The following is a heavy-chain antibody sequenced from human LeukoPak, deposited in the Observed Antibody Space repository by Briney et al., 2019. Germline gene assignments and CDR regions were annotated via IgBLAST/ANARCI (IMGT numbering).Heavy chain of an antibody. J-gene: IGHJ6*02. CDR1: GFTFSSYA. CDR2: ISYDGSNK. Sequence: GGSLRLSCAASGFTFSSYAMHWVRQAPGKGLEWVAVISYDGSNKYYADSVKGRFTISRDNSKNTQYLQMNSLRAEDTAVYYCARSLPGYYGMDVWGQGTTVTASS. V-gene: IGHV3-30-3*01. CDR3: ARSLPGYYGMDV.